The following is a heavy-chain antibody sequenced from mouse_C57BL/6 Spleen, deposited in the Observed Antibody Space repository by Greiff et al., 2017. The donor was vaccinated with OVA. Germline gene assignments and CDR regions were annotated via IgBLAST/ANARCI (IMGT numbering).Heavy chain of an antibody. D-gene: IGHD4-1*01. V-gene: IGHV1-82*01. CDR3: ARDTGEYFDY. CDR2: IYPGDGDT. CDR1: GYAFSSSW. Sequence: VQLVESGPELVKPGASVKISCKASGYAFSSSWMNWVKQRPGKGLEWIGRIYPGDGDTNYNGKFKGKATLTADKSSSTAYMQLSSLTSEDSAVYFCARDTGEYFDYWGQGTTLTVSS. J-gene: IGHJ2*01.